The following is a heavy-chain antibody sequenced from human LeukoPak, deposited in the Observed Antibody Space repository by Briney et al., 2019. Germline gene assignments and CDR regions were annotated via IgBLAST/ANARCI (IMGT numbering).Heavy chain of an antibody. CDR2: INHSGST. J-gene: IGHJ5*02. CDR1: GGSFSGYY. V-gene: IGHV4-34*01. Sequence: KSSETLSLTCAVYGGSFSGYYWSWIRQPPGKGLEWIGEINHSGSTNYNLSLKSRVTISVDTSKNQFSLKLSPVTAADTAVYYCARGKFRRNWFDPWGQGTLVTVSS. CDR3: ARGKFRRNWFDP.